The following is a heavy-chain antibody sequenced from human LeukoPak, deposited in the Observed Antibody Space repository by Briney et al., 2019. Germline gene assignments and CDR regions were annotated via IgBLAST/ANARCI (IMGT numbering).Heavy chain of an antibody. Sequence: GRSLRLSCAASGFTFSSYGMHWVRQAPGKGLEWVAIISYDGRNKYYADSVEGRFTIYRDNPKNTLYLRMNSPRPEDTAVYYCAEEFRHKFEYWGQGTLVTVSS. J-gene: IGHJ4*02. CDR3: AEEFRHKFEY. V-gene: IGHV3-30*18. CDR2: ISYDGRNK. CDR1: GFTFSSYG.